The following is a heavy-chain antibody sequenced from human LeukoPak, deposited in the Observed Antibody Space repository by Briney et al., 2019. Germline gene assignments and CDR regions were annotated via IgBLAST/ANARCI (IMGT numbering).Heavy chain of an antibody. V-gene: IGHV1-2*02. D-gene: IGHD3-22*01. CDR2: MNPNSGGT. CDR3: ARDLGSTIIVGGDAFDL. Sequence: ASVKVSCKASGYTFSDYYLHWVRQAPGQGLEWMGWMNPNSGGTNYAQKFQGRITMTGDTSTAYLELNRLRSDDTAVYYCARDLGSTIIVGGDAFDLWGQGTMVTVSS. J-gene: IGHJ3*01. CDR1: GYTFSDYY.